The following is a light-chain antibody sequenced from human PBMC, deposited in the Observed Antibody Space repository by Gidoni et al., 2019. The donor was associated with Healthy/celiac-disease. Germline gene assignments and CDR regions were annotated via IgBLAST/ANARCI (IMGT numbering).Light chain of an antibody. V-gene: IGKV4-1*01. CDR1: QSVLYSSNNKNY. CDR3: QQYYSTPRT. Sequence: DIVMTQSPDSLAVSLGERATINCKSSQSVLYSSNNKNYLAWYQQKPGQPPKLLIYWASTRESGVPDRFSGSGSGTDFTLTISSLQAEDVAVYYCQQYYSTPRTFAQXTKVEIK. J-gene: IGKJ1*01. CDR2: WAS.